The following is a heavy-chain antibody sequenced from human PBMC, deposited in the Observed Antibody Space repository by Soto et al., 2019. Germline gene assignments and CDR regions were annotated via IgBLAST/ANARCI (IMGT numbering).Heavy chain of an antibody. Sequence: ASVKVSCKASGYTFTGYYMHWVRQAPGQGLEWMGWINPNSGGTNYAQKFQGWVTMTTDTSMSTAYMELRGLRSDDTAVYYCAREHHASFDFWSGYYTGMDGRFDYYGMDVSGQATTVTVSS. CDR1: GYTFTGYY. D-gene: IGHD3-3*01. J-gene: IGHJ6*02. CDR3: AREHHASFDFWSGYYTGMDGRFDYYGMDV. CDR2: INPNSGGT. V-gene: IGHV1-2*04.